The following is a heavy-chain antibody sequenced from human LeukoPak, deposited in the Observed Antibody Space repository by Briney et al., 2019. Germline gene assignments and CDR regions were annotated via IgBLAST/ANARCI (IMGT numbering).Heavy chain of an antibody. CDR2: SYYSGST. CDR1: GGPISRGGYY. CDR3: ARDPIY. Sequence: SETLSLTCTVSGGPISRGGYYWRWIRQHPGKGLEWIGYSYYSGSTSYNPSLKSRVTLSVDTSKNQFSLKLNSVTAADTAVFYCARDPIYWGQGTLVTVSS. J-gene: IGHJ4*02. V-gene: IGHV4-31*03.